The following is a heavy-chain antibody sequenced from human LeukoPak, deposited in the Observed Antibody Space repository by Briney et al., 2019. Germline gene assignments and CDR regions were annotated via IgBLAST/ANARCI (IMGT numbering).Heavy chain of an antibody. CDR1: GGSFSDFY. CDR3: ATTRGVITLDGYHYYIDV. V-gene: IGHV4-34*01. CDR2: INHSGNT. Sequence: PSETLSLTCAVYGGSFSDFYCTCIRQPPGKGLEWIGEINHSGNTKYNPSLKSRVTILLDTSKNQFSLKVRSVTAADTAVYYCATTRGVITLDGYHYYIDVWGKGTTVTVSS. J-gene: IGHJ6*03. D-gene: IGHD3-10*01.